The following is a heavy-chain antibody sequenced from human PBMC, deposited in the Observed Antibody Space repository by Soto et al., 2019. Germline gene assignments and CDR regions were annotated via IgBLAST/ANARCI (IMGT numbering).Heavy chain of an antibody. CDR1: GGTFSSYA. CDR3: ARSQGSSTSLEIYYYYYYGMDV. D-gene: IGHD2-2*01. CDR2: IIPISGTA. V-gene: IGHV1-69*01. Sequence: QVQLVQSGAEVKKPGSLVKVSCKASGGTFSSYAISWVRQAPGQGLEWMGGIIPISGTANYAQKFQGRVTITADESTSTVYMGLSSLRSEDTAVYFCARSQGSSTSLEIYYYYYYGMDVWGQGTTVTVSS. J-gene: IGHJ6*02.